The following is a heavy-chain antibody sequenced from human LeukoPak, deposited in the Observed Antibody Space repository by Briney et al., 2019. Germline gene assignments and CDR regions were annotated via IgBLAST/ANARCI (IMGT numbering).Heavy chain of an antibody. CDR3: ARVPRSGGSIDY. CDR2: ISSSGGTT. Sequence: PGGSLRLSCAASGFTFGDYYMTGIRQAPGKGLGGVSYISSSGGTTHYADSVKGRFTISRNNAKNSLFVQMSNLRAEDTAVYYCARVPRSGGSIDYWGQGTLVTVSS. V-gene: IGHV3-11*01. J-gene: IGHJ4*02. D-gene: IGHD6-19*01. CDR1: GFTFGDYY.